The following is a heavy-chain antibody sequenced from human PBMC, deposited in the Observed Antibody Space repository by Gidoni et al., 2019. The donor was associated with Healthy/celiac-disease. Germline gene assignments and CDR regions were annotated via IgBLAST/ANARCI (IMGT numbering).Heavy chain of an antibody. Sequence: QVQLQQWGAGLLKPSETLSLTCAVYGGSFSGYYWSWIRQPPGKGLEWIGEINHSGSTNYNPSLKSRVTISVDTSKNQFSLKLSSVTAADTAVYYCARGRRELGGELVGATQGYYFDYWGQGTLVTVSS. D-gene: IGHD1-26*01. CDR2: INHSGST. CDR3: ARGRRELGGELVGATQGYYFDY. V-gene: IGHV4-34*01. J-gene: IGHJ4*02. CDR1: GGSFSGYY.